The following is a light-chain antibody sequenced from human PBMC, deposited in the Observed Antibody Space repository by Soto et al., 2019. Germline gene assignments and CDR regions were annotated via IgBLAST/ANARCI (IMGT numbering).Light chain of an antibody. CDR1: SSNIGAGYD. CDR3: QSYDSSLSAYVV. Sequence: QSVLTQPPSVSGAPGQRVTISCTGSSSNIGAGYDVHWYQQLPGTAPKLLIYGNSNRPSGVPDRFSGSKSGTSACLAITGLQAEDEADYYCQSYDSSLSAYVVFGGGTKLTVL. CDR2: GNS. V-gene: IGLV1-40*01. J-gene: IGLJ2*01.